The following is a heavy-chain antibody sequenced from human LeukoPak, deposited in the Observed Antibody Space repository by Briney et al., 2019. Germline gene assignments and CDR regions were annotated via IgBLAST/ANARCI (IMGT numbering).Heavy chain of an antibody. V-gene: IGHV3-66*01. J-gene: IGHJ4*02. CDR1: GFTVSSNY. CDR2: IYSGGST. Sequence: PGGSLRLSCAASGFTVSSNYMSWVRQAPGKGLEWVSVIYSGGSTYYADSVKGRFTISRDNAKNSLYLQMNSLRAEDTAVYYCARDTPLVYYYGSGSQNFDYWGQGTLVTVSS. D-gene: IGHD3-10*01. CDR3: ARDTPLVYYYGSGSQNFDY.